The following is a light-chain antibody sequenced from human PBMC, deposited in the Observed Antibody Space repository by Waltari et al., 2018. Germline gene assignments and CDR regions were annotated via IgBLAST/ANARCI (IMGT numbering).Light chain of an antibody. V-gene: IGLV1-47*01. CDR1: SSDIGSNY. Sequence: QSVLTQPPSASGAPGQRVTISCSGSSSDIGSNYVYWFQQIPGTAPKLLIYRNNRRPSGVPGRFSGSKSGTSASLAISGLRSEDETDYYCAAWDDNLRLWVFGGGTMLTVL. J-gene: IGLJ3*02. CDR3: AAWDDNLRLWV. CDR2: RNN.